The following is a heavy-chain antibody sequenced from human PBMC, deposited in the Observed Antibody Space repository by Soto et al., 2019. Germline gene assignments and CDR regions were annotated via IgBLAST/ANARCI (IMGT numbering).Heavy chain of an antibody. CDR2: SNKSGST. CDR3: ASGSRYYGLDX. CDR1: GGSFSGYY. J-gene: IGHJ6*02. Sequence: SETLSLTCVVYGGSFSGYYWTWIRQPPGKGLEWIWDSNKSGSTNYNPSLKSRVTISVDTSKKQFSLKLTSVTAADMAVYYCASGSRYYGLDXWGPGTTVTVS. V-gene: IGHV4-34*01.